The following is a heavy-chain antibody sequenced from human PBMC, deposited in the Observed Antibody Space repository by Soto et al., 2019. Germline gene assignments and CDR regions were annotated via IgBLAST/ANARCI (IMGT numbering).Heavy chain of an antibody. CDR1: GFTFSSYE. Sequence: GVLRLSCAASGFTFSSYEMNWVLQAPGKGLEWVSYISSSGSTIYYADSVKGRFTISRDNAKNSLYLQMNSLRAEDTAVYYCASINPTDYYDSSVGMDVWGQGTTVTVSS. V-gene: IGHV3-48*03. CDR3: ASINPTDYYDSSVGMDV. CDR2: ISSSGSTI. D-gene: IGHD3-22*01. J-gene: IGHJ6*02.